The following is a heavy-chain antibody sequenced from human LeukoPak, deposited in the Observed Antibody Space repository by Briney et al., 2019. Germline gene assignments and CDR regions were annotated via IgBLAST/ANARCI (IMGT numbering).Heavy chain of an antibody. CDR1: GDSFSSYH. CDR3: ARVGRGDHTWGSYYCDH. D-gene: IGHD3-16*01. V-gene: IGHV4-59*01. Sequence: PSETLSLTCTVSGDSFSSYHWSWLRQPPGKGLEWIGYISSGGRTSYNPSHQSRVTISVDTSKNQFSLKLSSVTAADTAVYYCARVGRGDHTWGSYYCDHWGQGTLVSVSS. CDR2: ISSGGRT. J-gene: IGHJ4*02.